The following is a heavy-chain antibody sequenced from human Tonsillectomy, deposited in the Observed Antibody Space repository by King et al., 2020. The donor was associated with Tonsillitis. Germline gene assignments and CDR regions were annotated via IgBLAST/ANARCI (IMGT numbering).Heavy chain of an antibody. Sequence: VQLVESGGGVVQPGRSLRLSCAASGFPFSSYGMHWVRQAPGKGLEWVAVISYDGSNKYYADSVKGRFTISRDNSKNTLYLQMNSLRAEDTAVYYCATAGTGWDYWGQGTLVTVSS. CDR2: ISYDGSNK. J-gene: IGHJ4*02. CDR3: ATAGTGWDY. V-gene: IGHV3-30*03. CDR1: GFPFSSYG. D-gene: IGHD6-13*01.